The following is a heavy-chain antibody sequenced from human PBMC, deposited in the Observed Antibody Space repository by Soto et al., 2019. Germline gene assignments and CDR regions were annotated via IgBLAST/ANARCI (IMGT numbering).Heavy chain of an antibody. J-gene: IGHJ4*02. CDR2: ISYDGSNK. CDR3: ARDPLFVLILTGYPYYFDY. D-gene: IGHD3-9*01. V-gene: IGHV3-30-3*01. CDR1: GFTFSSYA. Sequence: PGGSLRLSCAASGFTFSSYAMHWVRQAPGKGLEWVAVISYDGSNKYYADSVKGRFTISRDNSKNTLYLQMNSLRAEDTAVYYCARDPLFVLILTGYPYYFDYWGQGTLVTVSS.